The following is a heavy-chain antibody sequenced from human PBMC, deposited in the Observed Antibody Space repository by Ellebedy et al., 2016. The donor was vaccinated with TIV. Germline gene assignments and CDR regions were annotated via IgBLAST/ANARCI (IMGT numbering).Heavy chain of an antibody. V-gene: IGHV4-59*12. CDR1: GGSISSYY. CDR2: IYYSGST. Sequence: SETLSLTCTVSGGSISSYYWNWIRQPPGKGLEWIGYIYYSGSTNYNPSLKSRVTISVDTSKNQFSLKLSSVTAADTAVYYCTKGPMTAYSRRAGGAFDIWGQGTMVTVSS. J-gene: IGHJ3*02. CDR3: TKGPMTAYSRRAGGAFDI. D-gene: IGHD6-13*01.